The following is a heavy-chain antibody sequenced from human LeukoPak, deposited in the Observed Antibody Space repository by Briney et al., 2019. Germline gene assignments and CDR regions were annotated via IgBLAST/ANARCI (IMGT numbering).Heavy chain of an antibody. CDR3: AREGRIAARRAFDY. CDR2: ISSSSSYI. CDR1: GFTFSSYE. J-gene: IGHJ4*02. D-gene: IGHD6-6*01. Sequence: GGSLRLSCAASGFTFSSYEMNWVRQAPGKGLEWVPSISSSSSYIYYADSVKGRFTISRDNAKNSLYLQMNSLRAEDTAVYYCAREGRIAARRAFDYWGQGTLVTVSS. V-gene: IGHV3-21*01.